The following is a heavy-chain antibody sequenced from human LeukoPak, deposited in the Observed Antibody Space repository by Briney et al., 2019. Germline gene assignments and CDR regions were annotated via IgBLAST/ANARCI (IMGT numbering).Heavy chain of an antibody. CDR1: GGSFTGYY. J-gene: IGHJ4*02. V-gene: IGHV4-34*01. Sequence: PSETLSLTCSVDGGSFTGYYGTWIRQPPGKGLEWIGEINHTGNTNYNPSLKSRVTLSIDMSKKQFSLHLTSLTAADTAVYYCARITGYGGGSLRYWGQGTLVAISS. D-gene: IGHD4-23*01. CDR2: INHTGNT. CDR3: ARITGYGGGSLRY.